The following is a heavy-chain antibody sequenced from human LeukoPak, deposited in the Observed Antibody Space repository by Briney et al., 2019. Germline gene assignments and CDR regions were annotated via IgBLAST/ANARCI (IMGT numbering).Heavy chain of an antibody. CDR3: ARELVAPTPTSFYYYMDV. CDR2: IYPSGST. V-gene: IGHV4-4*07. CDR1: GGSISSYY. D-gene: IGHD2-15*01. Sequence: PWETLSLTCTVSGGSISSYYRSWVRQPAGKGLEWIGRIYPSGSTNYNPSLKSRGTMSVETSKNQFSLKLTSVTAADTAVYYRARELVAPTPTSFYYYMDVWGKGTTVTVSS. J-gene: IGHJ6*03.